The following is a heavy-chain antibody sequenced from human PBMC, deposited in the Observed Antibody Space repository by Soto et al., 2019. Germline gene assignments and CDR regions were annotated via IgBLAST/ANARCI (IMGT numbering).Heavy chain of an antibody. CDR3: ARVRGYCFDC. J-gene: IGHJ4*02. CDR1: GYTFNNHG. CDR2: ISANGINT. Sequence: QVQLVQSGAEVKKPGSSVKVSCKASGYTFNNHGINWVRQAPGQGLEWMGWISANGINTHYAQNLQGRVTMTTDSAMSTAYRDLGSLRSDDSAVYYCARVRGYCFDCWGQGTRVTVSS. D-gene: IGHD1-26*01. V-gene: IGHV1-18*01.